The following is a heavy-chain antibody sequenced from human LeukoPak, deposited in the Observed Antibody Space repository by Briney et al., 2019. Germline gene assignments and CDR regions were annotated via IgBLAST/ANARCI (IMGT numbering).Heavy chain of an antibody. V-gene: IGHV3-74*01. D-gene: IGHD3-10*01. Sequence: GGSLRLSCAASGFTFSSYWMHWVRQVPGKGLVWVSRINSDGSSTSYADSVKGRFAISRDNAKNTLYVQMNSLRAEDAAVYYCSTGSGHAFDIWGRGTMVTVSS. J-gene: IGHJ3*02. CDR1: GFTFSSYW. CDR2: INSDGSST. CDR3: STGSGHAFDI.